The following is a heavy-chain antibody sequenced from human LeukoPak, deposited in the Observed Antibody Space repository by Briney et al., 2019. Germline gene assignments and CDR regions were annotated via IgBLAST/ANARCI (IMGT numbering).Heavy chain of an antibody. V-gene: IGHV4-31*03. CDR1: GGSISSGGYY. CDR3: ARARLSSGYYSTLFDY. D-gene: IGHD3-22*01. Sequence: SQTLSLTCTVSGGSISSGGYYWSWIRQHPGKGLEWIGYIYCSVSTYYNPSLKSRVTISVDTSKNQLSLKLSSVTAADTAVYYCARARLSSGYYSTLFDYWGQGTLVTVSS. CDR2: IYCSVST. J-gene: IGHJ4*02.